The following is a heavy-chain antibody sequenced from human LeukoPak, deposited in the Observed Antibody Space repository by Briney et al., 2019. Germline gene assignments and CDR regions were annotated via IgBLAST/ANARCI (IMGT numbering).Heavy chain of an antibody. CDR1: GGTFSSYA. J-gene: IGHJ4*02. V-gene: IGHV1-69*05. CDR3: ARDGGIAVAGEILVY. D-gene: IGHD6-19*01. Sequence: SAKVSCKASGGTFSSYAISWVRQAPGQGLEWMGRIIPIFGTANYAQKFQGRVTITTDESTSTAYMELSSLRSEDTAVYYCARDGGIAVAGEILVYWGQGTLVTVSS. CDR2: IIPIFGTA.